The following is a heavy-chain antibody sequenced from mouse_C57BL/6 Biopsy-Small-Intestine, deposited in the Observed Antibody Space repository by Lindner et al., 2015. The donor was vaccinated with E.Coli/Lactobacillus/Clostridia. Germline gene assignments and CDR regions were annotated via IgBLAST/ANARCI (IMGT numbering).Heavy chain of an antibody. D-gene: IGHD1-1*01. CDR1: RYTLTDLS. CDR3: AIVGPWGWCSSKSCYVPDI. J-gene: IGHJ3*01. Sequence: SVKVSCKVSRYTLTDLSMHWVRQAPGKGLEWMGSFDPEDGETIYAQNFQGRVTMTEDTSTDTAYIELSSLSSEDTAVYYCAIVGPWGWCSSKSCYVPDIWGQGTMVTVSS. CDR2: FDPEDGET. V-gene: IGHV14-2*02.